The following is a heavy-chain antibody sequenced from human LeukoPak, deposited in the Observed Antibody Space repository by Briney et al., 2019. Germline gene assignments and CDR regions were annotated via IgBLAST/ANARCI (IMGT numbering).Heavy chain of an antibody. J-gene: IGHJ4*02. D-gene: IGHD3-22*01. CDR1: GGTFSSYA. CDR3: ARGAYDSSGYSDY. CDR2: IIPIFGTA. Sequence: SVKVSCKASGGTFSSYAISWVRQAPGQGLEWMGGIIPIFGTANYAQKFQGRVTITADESTCTAYMELSSLRSEDTAVYYCARGAYDSSGYSDYWGQGTLVTVSS. V-gene: IGHV1-69*13.